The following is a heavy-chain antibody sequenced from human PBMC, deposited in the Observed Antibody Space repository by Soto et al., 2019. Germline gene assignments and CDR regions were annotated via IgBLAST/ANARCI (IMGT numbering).Heavy chain of an antibody. D-gene: IGHD2-2*01. CDR1: GFTFSSYA. V-gene: IGHV3-30-3*01. CDR3: GRCTSTSCHLGSDY. CDR2: ISYDGSNK. Sequence: QVQLVESGGGVVQPGRSLRLSCAASGFTFSSYAMHWVRQAPGKGLEWVAVISYDGSNKYYADSVKGRFTISRDSSKNTLYLKMNSVRAADTAVYYCGRCTSTSCHLGSDYWGQGTLVTVSS. J-gene: IGHJ4*02.